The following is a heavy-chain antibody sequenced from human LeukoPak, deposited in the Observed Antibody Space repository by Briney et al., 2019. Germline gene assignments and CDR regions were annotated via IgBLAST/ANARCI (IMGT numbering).Heavy chain of an antibody. CDR3: ARGGGGYNWNDVPDF. Sequence: SVKVSCKTSGGTFSSSAISWVRQAPGQGLEWMGGIIPLFGKANYAQKFRGRVTITADESTSTVYMEMSGLTSDDTAVYYCARGGGGYNWNDVPDFWGQGTLVTVSS. V-gene: IGHV1-69*01. J-gene: IGHJ4*02. CDR2: IIPLFGKA. CDR1: GGTFSSSA. D-gene: IGHD1-1*01.